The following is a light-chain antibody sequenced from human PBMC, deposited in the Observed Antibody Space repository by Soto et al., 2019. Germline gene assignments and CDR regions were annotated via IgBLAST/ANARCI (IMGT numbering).Light chain of an antibody. Sequence: IQMTQSPSSLSASVGDRVTITFRASQSISSYLNWYQQKPGKAPKLLIYAASSLQSGVPSRFSGSGSGTEFTLTISSLQPEDFATYYCQQRSNWPTFGHGTKVDIK. CDR3: QQRSNWPT. V-gene: IGKV1-39*01. J-gene: IGKJ1*01. CDR1: QSISSY. CDR2: AAS.